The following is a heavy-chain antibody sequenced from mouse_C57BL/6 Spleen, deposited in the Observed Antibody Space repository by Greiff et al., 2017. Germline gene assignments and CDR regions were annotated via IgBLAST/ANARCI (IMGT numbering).Heavy chain of an antibody. V-gene: IGHV1-80*01. CDR1: GYAFSSYW. CDR3: ARGGYRPYFDY. CDR2: IYPGDGDT. Sequence: VVESGAELVKPGASVKISCKASGYAFSSYWMNWVKQRPGKGLEWIGQIYPGDGDTNYNGKFKGKATLTADKSSSTAYMQLSSLTSEDSAVYFCARGGYRPYFDYWGQGTTLTVSS. D-gene: IGHD2-2*01. J-gene: IGHJ2*01.